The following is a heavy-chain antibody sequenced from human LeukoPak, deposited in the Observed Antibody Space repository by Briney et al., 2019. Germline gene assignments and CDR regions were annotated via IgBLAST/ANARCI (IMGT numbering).Heavy chain of an antibody. D-gene: IGHD4-17*01. J-gene: IGHJ3*01. V-gene: IGHV3-23*01. Sequence: GGSLRLSCMASGFTFGDYAMSWVRQAPGQGLEWVSAITGGGTTRYADSVKGRFTISRDNSKNTLYLQMNSLRVEDTAQYFCARDPNGDYIGAFEFWGQGTGVTVSS. CDR3: ARDPNGDYIGAFEF. CDR2: ITGGGTT. CDR1: GFTFGDYA.